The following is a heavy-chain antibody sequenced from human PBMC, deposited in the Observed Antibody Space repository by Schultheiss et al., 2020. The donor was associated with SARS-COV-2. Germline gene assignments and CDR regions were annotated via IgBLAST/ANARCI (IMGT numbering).Heavy chain of an antibody. CDR1: GGTFSSYT. V-gene: IGHV1-18*01. CDR2: ISAYNGNT. J-gene: IGHJ4*02. CDR3: ATRYVLRFLEWLPFDY. Sequence: ASVKVSCKASGGTFSSYTISWVRQAPGQGLEWMGWISAYNGNTNYAQKLQGRVTMTEDTSTDTAYMELSSLRSEDTAVYYCATRYVLRFLEWLPFDYWGQGTLVTVSS. D-gene: IGHD3-3*01.